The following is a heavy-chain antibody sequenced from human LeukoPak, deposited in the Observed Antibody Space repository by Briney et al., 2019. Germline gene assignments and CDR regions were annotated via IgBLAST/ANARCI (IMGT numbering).Heavy chain of an antibody. CDR3: ARDNSGSYYYYYGMDV. Sequence: SETLSLTCTVSGASISSYSWSWIRQLPGKGLEWIGYIYSSGSTNYNPSLTSRVTISVDTSKNQFSLKLSSVTAADTAMYYCARDNSGSYYYYYGMDVWGQGATVTVCS. J-gene: IGHJ6*02. CDR1: GASISSYS. D-gene: IGHD1-26*01. V-gene: IGHV4-59*01. CDR2: IYSSGST.